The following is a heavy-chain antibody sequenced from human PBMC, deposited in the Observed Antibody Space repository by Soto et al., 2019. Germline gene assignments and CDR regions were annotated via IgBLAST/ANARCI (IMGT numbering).Heavy chain of an antibody. CDR2: IIPIFGTA. V-gene: IGHV1-69*01. CDR3: ASGVEGGNSINFDY. CDR1: GGTFSSYA. J-gene: IGHJ4*02. D-gene: IGHD2-21*02. Sequence: QVQLVQSGAEVKKPGSSVKVSCEASGGTFSSYAISWVRQAPGQGLEWMGGIIPIFGTANYAQKFQGRVTITADESTSTAYMELSSLRSEDTAVYYCASGVEGGNSINFDYWGQGTLVTVSS.